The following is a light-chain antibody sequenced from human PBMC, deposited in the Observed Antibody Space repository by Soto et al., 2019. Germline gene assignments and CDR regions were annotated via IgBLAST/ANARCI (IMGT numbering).Light chain of an antibody. J-gene: IGKJ2*01. CDR2: GAS. CDR1: QSVGSN. CDR3: QHYNNWPPYT. Sequence: EIVMTQSPATLSVSPGERATLSCRASQSVGSNLAWYQQKPGQAPRLLIFGASTRATGIPARFSGGGYGTEFVLAISSLQSEDFAVYYCQHYNNWPPYTFGQGTKLEIK. V-gene: IGKV3-15*01.